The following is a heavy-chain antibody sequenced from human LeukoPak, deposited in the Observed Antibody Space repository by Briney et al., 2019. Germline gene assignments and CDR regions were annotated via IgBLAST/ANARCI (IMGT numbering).Heavy chain of an antibody. D-gene: IGHD3-22*01. CDR2: INPNSGGT. CDR1: GYTFTGYY. CDR3: ARRTYYYDSSGYYQSQVFDY. V-gene: IGHV1-2*02. J-gene: IGHJ4*02. Sequence: ASVKVSCKASGYTFTGYYMHWVRQAPGQGLEWMGWINPNSGGTNYAQKFQGRVTMTRDTSISTAYMELSRLRPDDTAVYYCARRTYYYDSSGYYQSQVFDYWGQGTLVTVSS.